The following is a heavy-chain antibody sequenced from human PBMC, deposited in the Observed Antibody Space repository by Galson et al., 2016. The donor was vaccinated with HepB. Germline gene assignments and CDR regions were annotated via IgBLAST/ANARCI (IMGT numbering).Heavy chain of an antibody. J-gene: IGHJ3*02. CDR2: INSDGSST. V-gene: IGHV3-74*01. D-gene: IGHD2-15*01. CDR1: GFTFSTYW. CDR3: ARGTFCSGDSCYSPAFDM. Sequence: SLRLSCAASGFTFSTYWMHWVRQAPGKGLVWVSRINSDGSSTGFADSVKGRFTISRDNSKKTLYLQMNTLRAEDTAVYYCARGTFCSGDSCYSPAFDMWGQGTMVTVSS.